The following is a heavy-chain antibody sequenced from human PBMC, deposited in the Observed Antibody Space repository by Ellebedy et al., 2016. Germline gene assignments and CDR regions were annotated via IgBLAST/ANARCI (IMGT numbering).Heavy chain of an antibody. J-gene: IGHJ4*02. CDR3: TTSGGRGKYGDYDNFDY. V-gene: IGHV3-7*03. D-gene: IGHD4-17*01. CDR1: GLIFSTYW. Sequence: GESLKISCAASGLIFSTYWMSWVRQAPGKGLEWVANIKEDGSENSYVDSVKGRFIISRDNAKNSLYLQMNSLRAEDTAVYYCTTSGGRGKYGDYDNFDYWGQGTLVTVSS. CDR2: IKEDGSEN.